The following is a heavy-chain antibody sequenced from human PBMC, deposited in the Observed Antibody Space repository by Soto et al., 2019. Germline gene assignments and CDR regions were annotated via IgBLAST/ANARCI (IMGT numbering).Heavy chain of an antibody. CDR2: IYHSGST. Sequence: SETLSFTCTVSGGSISSYYWSWIRQPPGKGLEWIGYIYHSGSTNYNPSLKSRVTLSVDTSKNQFPLKLSSVTAADTAVYYCARDKGHHGLDYSGQRALVTGSS. V-gene: IGHV4-59*01. CDR3: ARDKGHHGLDY. J-gene: IGHJ4*02. CDR1: GGSISSYY.